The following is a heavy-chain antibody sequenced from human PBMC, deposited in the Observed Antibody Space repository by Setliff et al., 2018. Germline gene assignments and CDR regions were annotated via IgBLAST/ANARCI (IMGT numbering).Heavy chain of an antibody. V-gene: IGHV1-3*01. D-gene: IGHD2-15*01. CDR1: GYTFTSYG. CDR3: ASAEVVVAP. CDR2: INAANGKT. Sequence: ASVKVSCKASGYTFTSYGVHWVRQAPGQRLEWMGWINAANGKTKYSQKFQGRVTITRDTSASTVYMELSRLRYEETAIYYCASAEVVVAPWGQGTLVTVSS. J-gene: IGHJ4*02.